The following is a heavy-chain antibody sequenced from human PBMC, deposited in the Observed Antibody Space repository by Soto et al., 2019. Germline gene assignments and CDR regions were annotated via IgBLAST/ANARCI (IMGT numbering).Heavy chain of an antibody. J-gene: IGHJ4*02. V-gene: IGHV6-1*01. CDR2: TYYRSKWYN. CDR1: GDSACSNHPA. Sequence: FQTLSLTGAIPGDSACSNHPAWYSNRQSPSRGLEWLGRTYYRSKWYNHYAVSVKSRITVNPDTSKNQFSLQLNSVTPEDTAVYYCARSGPGGYIDYWGQRTLVTVSS. CDR3: ARSGPGGYIDY. D-gene: IGHD3-22*01.